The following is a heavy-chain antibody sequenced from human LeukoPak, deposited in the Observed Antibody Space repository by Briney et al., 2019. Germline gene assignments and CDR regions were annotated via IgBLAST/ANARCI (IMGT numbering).Heavy chain of an antibody. Sequence: GGSLRLSCAAPGFIFSSYGMHWVRQAPGKGLEWVAVIWHDGSNRHYVDSVKGRFTISRDNPKSTLYLQMNSLRAEDTAVYYCVRVVTVSNTDPAFDIWGRGTLVTVSS. CDR1: GFIFSSYG. D-gene: IGHD2-21*02. V-gene: IGHV3-33*08. CDR2: IWHDGSNR. J-gene: IGHJ3*02. CDR3: VRVVTVSNTDPAFDI.